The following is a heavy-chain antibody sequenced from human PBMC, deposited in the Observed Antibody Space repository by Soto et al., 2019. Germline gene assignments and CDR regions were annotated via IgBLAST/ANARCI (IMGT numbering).Heavy chain of an antibody. V-gene: IGHV4-4*07. CDR3: ARSPQYYTPGSSPFDY. CDR1: GGSISSYY. J-gene: IGHJ4*03. CDR2: IYTSGST. Sequence: PSETLSLTCTVSGGSISSYYWSWIRQPAGKGLEWIGRIYTSGSTNYNPSLKSRVTMSVDTSKNQFSLKLSSVTAADTAVYYCARSPQYYTPGSSPFDYWGPGTMVTVSS. D-gene: IGHD3-3*01.